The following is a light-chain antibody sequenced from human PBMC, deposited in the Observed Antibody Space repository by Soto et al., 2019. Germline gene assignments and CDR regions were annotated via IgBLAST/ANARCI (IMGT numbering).Light chain of an antibody. Sequence: QSALTQPASVSGSPGQSITISCTGTSSDVGDYNYVSWYQQHPGKAPKLMIFDVSNRPSGVSNRFSGSKSGNTASLTISGLQAEDEADYSCSSYTSSSTRGFGTGTKVTVL. CDR3: SSYTSSSTRG. CDR2: DVS. CDR1: SSDVGDYNY. V-gene: IGLV2-14*01. J-gene: IGLJ1*01.